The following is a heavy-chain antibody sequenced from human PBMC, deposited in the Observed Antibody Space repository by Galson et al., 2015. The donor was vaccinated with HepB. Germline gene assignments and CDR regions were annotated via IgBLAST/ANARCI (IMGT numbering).Heavy chain of an antibody. J-gene: IGHJ3*02. CDR1: GFTFSSYE. CDR3: AREGEGSSWYDDALDI. CDR2: ISSSGSTI. D-gene: IGHD6-13*01. V-gene: IGHV3-48*03. Sequence: SLRLSCAASGFTFSSYEMNWVRQAPGKGLEWVSYISSSGSTIYYADSVKGRFTISRDNAKNSLYLQMNSLRAEDTAVYYCAREGEGSSWYDDALDIWGQGTMVTVSS.